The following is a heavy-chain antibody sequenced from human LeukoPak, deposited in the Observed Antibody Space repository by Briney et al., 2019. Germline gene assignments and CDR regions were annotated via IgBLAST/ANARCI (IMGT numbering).Heavy chain of an antibody. CDR1: GFTFSSYA. CDR3: AKERITMVRGVIPYFDY. D-gene: IGHD3-10*01. CDR2: ISYDGSNK. J-gene: IGHJ4*02. Sequence: GGSLRLSCAASGFTFSSYAMHWVRQAPGKGLEWVAVISYDGSNKYYADSVKGRFTISRDNSKNTLYLQMNSLRAEDTAVYYCAKERITMVRGVIPYFDYWGQGTLVTVSS. V-gene: IGHV3-30*04.